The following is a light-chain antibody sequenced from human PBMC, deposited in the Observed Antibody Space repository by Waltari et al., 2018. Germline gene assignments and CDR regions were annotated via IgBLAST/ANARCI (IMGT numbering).Light chain of an antibody. V-gene: IGLV2-14*03. CDR3: TSYADIIPVV. J-gene: IGLJ2*01. Sequence: QSALTQPASVSGSPGPSITISCPGSRSDVAYVSGYQQFPGKAPKVLIYDVNRRPSGVSNRFSGSKSGSTASLTISGLQPQDEADYYCTSYADIIPVVFGGGTKLTVL. CDR2: DVN. CDR1: RSDVAY.